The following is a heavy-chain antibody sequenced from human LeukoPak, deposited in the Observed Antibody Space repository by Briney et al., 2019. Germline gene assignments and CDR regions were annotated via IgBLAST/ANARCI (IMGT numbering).Heavy chain of an antibody. CDR3: ARDKTRYCSSTSCYYGMDV. Sequence: PSETLSLTCTASGGSISSYYWSWIRQPPGKGLEWIGYIYYSGSTNYNPSLKSRVTISVDTSKNQFSLKLSSVTAADTAVYYCARDKTRYCSSTSCYYGMDVWGQGTTVTVSS. J-gene: IGHJ6*02. CDR2: IYYSGST. D-gene: IGHD2-2*01. V-gene: IGHV4-59*01. CDR1: GGSISSYY.